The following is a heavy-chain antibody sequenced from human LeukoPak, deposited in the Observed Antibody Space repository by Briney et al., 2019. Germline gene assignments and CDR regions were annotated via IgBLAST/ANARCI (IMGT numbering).Heavy chain of an antibody. J-gene: IGHJ4*02. CDR1: GSTFSGYW. CDR2: IKQDGSEI. CDR3: ARDKIVGPTTLDY. D-gene: IGHD1-26*01. V-gene: IGHV3-7*01. Sequence: GGSLRLSCAASGSTFSGYWMSWVRQTPEKGLEWVANIKQDGSEIYYVDSVKGRFTISRDNAENSLYLQMNSLRADDTAVYYCARDKIVGPTTLDYWGQGTLVTVSS.